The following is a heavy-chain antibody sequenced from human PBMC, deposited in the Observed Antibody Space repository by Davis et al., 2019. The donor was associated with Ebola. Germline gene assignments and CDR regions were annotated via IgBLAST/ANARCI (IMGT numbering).Heavy chain of an antibody. D-gene: IGHD1-26*01. Sequence: GGSLRLSCAASGFTFSSYAMSWVRQAPGKGLEWVSAISGSGGSTYYADSVKGRFTISRDNSKNTLYLQMNSLRAEDTAVYYCAKDPQKWELHYYYGMDVWGQGTTVTVSS. J-gene: IGHJ6*02. V-gene: IGHV3-23*01. CDR1: GFTFSSYA. CDR3: AKDPQKWELHYYYGMDV. CDR2: ISGSGGST.